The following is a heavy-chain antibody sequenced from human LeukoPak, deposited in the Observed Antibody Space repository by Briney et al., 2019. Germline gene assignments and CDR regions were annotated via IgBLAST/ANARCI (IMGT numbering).Heavy chain of an antibody. CDR2: INPNSGET. Sequence: ASVKVSCTSSGYTFNGYYMHWVRQAPGQGLEWMGWINPNSGETRYTQKFQGRVTMTRDTSITTAYMEVSRLRSDDTAVYYCAREDQALKYVDYWGQGTLVTVSS. V-gene: IGHV1-2*02. CDR1: GYTFNGYY. CDR3: AREDQALKYVDY. J-gene: IGHJ4*02.